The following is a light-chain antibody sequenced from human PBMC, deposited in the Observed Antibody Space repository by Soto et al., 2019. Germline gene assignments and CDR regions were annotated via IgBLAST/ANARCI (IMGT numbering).Light chain of an antibody. V-gene: IGKV1-39*01. CDR1: QSISLF. J-gene: IGKJ1*01. CDR2: AAS. CDR3: HQTDSIPET. Sequence: DIQMTQSPSSLSASVGDTVTITCRASQSISLFLNWYQQKQGKAPKLLIYAASSLQSGVPSRFTGNGSGTDFTLTISSLQPEDFATYYCHQTDSIPETFGQGTKVEIK.